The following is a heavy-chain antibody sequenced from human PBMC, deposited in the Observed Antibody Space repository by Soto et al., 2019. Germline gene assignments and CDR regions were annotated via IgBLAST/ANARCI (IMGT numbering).Heavy chain of an antibody. CDR3: AGSPEWSYALSHLVITTFAFY. D-gene: IGHD3-22*01. V-gene: IGHV1-69*01. CDR1: GGTFSSYA. Sequence: QVQLVQSGAEVKKPGSSVKVSCKASGGTFSSYAFSWVRQAPGQGLEWMGGIIPVFGATNYAQTFQGRVTITADASTSTAYMELSSLRSEDTAVYYWAGSPEWSYALSHLVITTFAFYWGQGTLVTVSP. J-gene: IGHJ4*02. CDR2: IIPVFGAT.